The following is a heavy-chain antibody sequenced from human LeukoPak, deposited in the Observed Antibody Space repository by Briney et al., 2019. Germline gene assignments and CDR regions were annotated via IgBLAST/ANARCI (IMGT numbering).Heavy chain of an antibody. J-gene: IGHJ4*02. CDR2: ISYDGSNK. Sequence: GRSLRLSCAASGFTFSSYGMHWVRQAPGKGLEWVAVISYDGSNKYYADSVKGRFTISRDNSKNTLYLQMNSLRAEDTAVYYCAKEGGVLWFGSHSDYWGQGTLVTVSS. CDR3: AKEGGVLWFGSHSDY. V-gene: IGHV3-30*18. D-gene: IGHD3-10*01. CDR1: GFTFSSYG.